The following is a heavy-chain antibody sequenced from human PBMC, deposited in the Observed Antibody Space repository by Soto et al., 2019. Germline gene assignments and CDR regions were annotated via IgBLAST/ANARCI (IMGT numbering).Heavy chain of an antibody. D-gene: IGHD1-1*01. J-gene: IGHJ5*02. CDR1: GFTFRNHG. CDR3: ARWSDNKVVDP. Sequence: QVQLVESGGGVVQPGRSLRLSCEASGFTFRNHGMHWVRQVPGKGLEWLAVIWYDGSDKYYADSVKGRFTISRDNSKNTLYLQMNSLKFEDTAVYYCARWSDNKVVDPWGQGTVVTVS. V-gene: IGHV3-33*01. CDR2: IWYDGSDK.